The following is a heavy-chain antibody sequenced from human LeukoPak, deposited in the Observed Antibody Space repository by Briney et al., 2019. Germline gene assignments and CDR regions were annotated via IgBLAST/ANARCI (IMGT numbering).Heavy chain of an antibody. J-gene: IGHJ5*02. D-gene: IGHD3-22*01. V-gene: IGHV3-66*01. CDR3: AREDYYAGPFDP. CDR1: GFTVSGNY. CDR2: IYSGGST. Sequence: GGSLRLTCAASGFTVSGNYMSWVRQAPGKGLEWVSVIYSGGSTYYADSVKGRFTISRDNSKNTLYLQMNSLRAEDTAVYYCAREDYYAGPFDPWGQGTLVTVSS.